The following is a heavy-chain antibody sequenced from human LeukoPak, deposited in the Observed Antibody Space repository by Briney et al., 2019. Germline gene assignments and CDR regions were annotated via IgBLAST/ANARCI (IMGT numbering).Heavy chain of an antibody. Sequence: GGSLRLSCAASGFTFSSYAMSWVRQAPGKGLEWVSAISGSGGSTYYADSVKGRFTISRDNSKNTLYLQMNSLRAEDTAVYYCAKGTFHYYDSSGYPPDWGKGTTVTVSP. CDR1: GFTFSSYA. D-gene: IGHD3-22*01. J-gene: IGHJ6*04. CDR3: AKGTFHYYDSSGYPPD. CDR2: ISGSGGST. V-gene: IGHV3-23*01.